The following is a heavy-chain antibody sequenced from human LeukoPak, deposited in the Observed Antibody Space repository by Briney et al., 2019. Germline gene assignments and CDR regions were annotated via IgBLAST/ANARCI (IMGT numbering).Heavy chain of an antibody. CDR3: AKDLKGARGYFDY. CDR2: ISYDGSNK. J-gene: IGHJ4*02. V-gene: IGHV3-30*18. D-gene: IGHD1-26*01. CDR1: GFTFSSYG. Sequence: GVSLRLSCAASGFTFSSYGMHWVRQAPGKGLEWVAVISYDGSNKYYADSVKGRFTISRDNSKNTLYLQMDSLRAEDTAVYYCAKDLKGARGYFDYWGQGTLVTVSS.